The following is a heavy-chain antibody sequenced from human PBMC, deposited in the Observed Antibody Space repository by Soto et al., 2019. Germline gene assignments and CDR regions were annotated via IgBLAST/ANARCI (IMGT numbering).Heavy chain of an antibody. V-gene: IGHV1-58*02. Sequence: SVKVSCKASGFTFTSSAMQWVRQARGQRLEWIGWIVVGSGNTNYAQKFQERVTITRDMSTSTAYMELSSLRSEDTAVYYCAAADRSTYYDFWSGLGYYYYYMDVWGKGTTVTVSS. CDR1: GFTFTSSA. J-gene: IGHJ6*03. CDR3: AAADRSTYYDFWSGLGYYYYYMDV. D-gene: IGHD3-3*01. CDR2: IVVGSGNT.